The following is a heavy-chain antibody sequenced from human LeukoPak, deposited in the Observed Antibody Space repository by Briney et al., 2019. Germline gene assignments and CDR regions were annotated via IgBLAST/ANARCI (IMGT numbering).Heavy chain of an antibody. Sequence: GGSLRLSCAASGFTFSGYSMNWARQAPGKGLEWVSSITSTSSYTYQADSVKGRFTISRDNAKNSLYLQMNSLRGEDTAVYYCARFSSSRAEGYWGQGTLVTVSS. CDR2: ITSTSSYT. J-gene: IGHJ4*02. V-gene: IGHV3-21*01. CDR1: GFTFSGYS. CDR3: ARFSSSRAEGY. D-gene: IGHD6-13*01.